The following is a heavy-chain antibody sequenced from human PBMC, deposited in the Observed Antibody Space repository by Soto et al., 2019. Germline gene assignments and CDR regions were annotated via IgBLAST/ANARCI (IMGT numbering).Heavy chain of an antibody. CDR2: INPNSGGT. CDR1: GYTFTGYY. CDR3: ARDGWWNDAKRYFDY. D-gene: IGHD1-1*01. V-gene: IGHV1-2*04. J-gene: IGHJ4*02. Sequence: GASVKVSCKASGYTFTGYYMHWVRQAPGQGLEWMGWINPNSGGTNYAQKLQGWVTMTRDTSISTAYMELRSLRSDDTAVYYCARDGWWNDAKRYFDYWGQGTLVTVSS.